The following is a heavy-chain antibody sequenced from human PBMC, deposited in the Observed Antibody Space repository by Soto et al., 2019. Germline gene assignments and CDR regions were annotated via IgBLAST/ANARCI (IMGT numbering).Heavy chain of an antibody. D-gene: IGHD2-15*01. J-gene: IGHJ5*02. V-gene: IGHV4-39*01. Sequence: SETLSLTCTVSGGSISSSCYYWGWIRQPPGKGLEWIGSIYYSGSTYYNPSLKSRVTIFVDTSKNQFSLKLSSVTAADTAVYYCVLVVVVAATGWFDPWGQGTLVTVSS. CDR1: GGSISSSCYY. CDR3: VLVVVVAATGWFDP. CDR2: IYYSGST.